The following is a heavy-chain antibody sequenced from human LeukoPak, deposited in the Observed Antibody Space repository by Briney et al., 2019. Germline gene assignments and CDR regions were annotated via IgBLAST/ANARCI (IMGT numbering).Heavy chain of an antibody. CDR3: ARGRAGYYDSSVPALNWFGP. Sequence: SETLSLTCAVYGGSFSGYYWSWIRQPPGKGLEWIGEINHSGGTNYNPSLESRVTISVDTSKNQFSLKLSSVTAADTAVYYCARGRAGYYDSSVPALNWFGPWGQGTLVTVSS. CDR1: GGSFSGYY. V-gene: IGHV4-34*01. J-gene: IGHJ5*02. D-gene: IGHD3-22*01. CDR2: INHSGGT.